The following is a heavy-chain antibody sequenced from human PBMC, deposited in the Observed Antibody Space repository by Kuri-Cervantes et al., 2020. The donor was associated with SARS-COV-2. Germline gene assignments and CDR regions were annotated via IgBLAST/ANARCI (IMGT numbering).Heavy chain of an antibody. Sequence: GESLKISCAASGFSFSSLPMHWVRHAPGKGLQWVARISSDGNNRYHVDFVKGRFTISRDNSKNTLYLDMNSLRPEDTGVYYCAKMGDNHIKGDYGKEVWGQGITVTVSS. CDR2: ISSDGNNR. D-gene: IGHD3-16*01. J-gene: IGHJ6*02. CDR3: AKMGDNHIKGDYGKEV. V-gene: IGHV3-30*18. CDR1: GFSFSSLP.